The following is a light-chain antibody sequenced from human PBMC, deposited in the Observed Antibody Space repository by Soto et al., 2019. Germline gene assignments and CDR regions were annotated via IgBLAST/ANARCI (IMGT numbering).Light chain of an antibody. Sequence: DIQMTQSPSTLSASVGDRVTITCRASQSISSWLAWYQQKPGTAPKLLIYKASILQSGVPSRFSGSGSGTEFTLTISSLQPDDFATYYCQQYSDNWTFGQGTKVEIK. CDR1: QSISSW. V-gene: IGKV1-5*03. J-gene: IGKJ1*01. CDR2: KAS. CDR3: QQYSDNWT.